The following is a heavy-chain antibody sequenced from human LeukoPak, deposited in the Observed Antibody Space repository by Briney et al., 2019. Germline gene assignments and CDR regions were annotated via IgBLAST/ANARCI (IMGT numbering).Heavy chain of an antibody. CDR2: INPNSGGT. CDR1: GGTFSSYA. J-gene: IGHJ3*02. CDR3: ARERGSSGWYATHAFDI. V-gene: IGHV1-2*06. D-gene: IGHD6-13*01. Sequence: ASVKVSCKASGGTFSSYAISWVRQAPGQGLEWMGRINPNSGGTNYAQKFQGRVTMTRDTSISTAYMEPSRLRSDDTAVYYCARERGSSGWYATHAFDIWGQGTMVTVSS.